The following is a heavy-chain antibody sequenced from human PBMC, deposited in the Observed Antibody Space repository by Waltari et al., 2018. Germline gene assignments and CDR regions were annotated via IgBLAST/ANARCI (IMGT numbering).Heavy chain of an antibody. CDR2: ISYDGSNK. CDR1: GFTFSSYA. V-gene: IGHV3-30-3*01. J-gene: IGHJ4*02. D-gene: IGHD3-10*01. CDR3: ASWGSGMYFDY. Sequence: QVQLVESGGGVVQPGRFLRLSCAASGFTFSSYAMPRVRQAPGKGLEWVAVISYDGSNKDYADSVKGRFTISRDNSKNTLYLQMNSLRAEDTAVYYCASWGSGMYFDYWGQGTLVTVSS.